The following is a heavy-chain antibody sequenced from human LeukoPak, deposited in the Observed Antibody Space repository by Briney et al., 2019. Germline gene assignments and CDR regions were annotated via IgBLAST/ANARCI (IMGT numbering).Heavy chain of an antibody. CDR1: GGAINSYH. D-gene: IGHD6-13*01. CDR2: ILFRGNT. V-gene: IGHV4-4*07. Sequence: SETLSLTCTISGGAINSYHWTWIRQPAGKGLEWIGHILFRGNTNYNPSLKSRVSISIDTSKYQFSLMMTSVTAADTAVYYCARDSNRDSSFYDYMDVWGNGTTVTVSS. CDR3: ARDSNRDSSFYDYMDV. J-gene: IGHJ6*03.